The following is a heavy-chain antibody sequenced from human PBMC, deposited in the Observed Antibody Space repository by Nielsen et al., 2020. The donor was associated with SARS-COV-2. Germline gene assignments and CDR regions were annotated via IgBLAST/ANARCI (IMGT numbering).Heavy chain of an antibody. CDR2: ISYDGSNK. Sequence: GESLKISCAASGFTFSSYAMHWVRQAPGKGLEWVAVISYDGSNKYYADSVKGRFTISRDNSKNTLYLQMNSLRAEDTAVYYCARDQGFFGSYYNYWGQGTLVTASS. D-gene: IGHD3-10*01. V-gene: IGHV3-30-3*01. J-gene: IGHJ4*02. CDR1: GFTFSSYA. CDR3: ARDQGFFGSYYNY.